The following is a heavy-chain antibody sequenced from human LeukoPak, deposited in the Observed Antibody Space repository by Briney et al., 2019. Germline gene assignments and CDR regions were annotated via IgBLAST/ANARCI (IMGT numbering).Heavy chain of an antibody. CDR1: GGSISSGSYY. CDR2: IYTSGST. V-gene: IGHV4-61*02. Sequence: TPSLTCTVSGGSISSGSYYWSWIRQPAGKGLEWIGRIYTSGSTNYNPSLKSRVTISVDTSKNQFSLKLSSVTAADTAVYYCARDQLGIAHDAFDIWGQGTMVTVSS. CDR3: ARDQLGIAHDAFDI. D-gene: IGHD7-27*01. J-gene: IGHJ3*02.